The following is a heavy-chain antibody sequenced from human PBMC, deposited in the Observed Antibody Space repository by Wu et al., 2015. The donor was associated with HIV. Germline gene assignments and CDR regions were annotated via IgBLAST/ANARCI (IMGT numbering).Heavy chain of an antibody. CDR3: ARAGELLWFGELRTPLVADY. D-gene: IGHD3-10*01. J-gene: IGHJ4*02. CDR2: INPNSGGT. V-gene: IGHV1-2*02. CDR1: GYTFTGYY. Sequence: QVQLVQSGAEVKEPGASVKVSCKASGYTFTGYYMHWVRQAPGQGLEWMGWINPNSGGTNYAQKFQGRVTMTRDTSISTAYMELSRLRSDDTAVYYCARAGELLWFGELRTPLVADYWGQGTLVTVSS.